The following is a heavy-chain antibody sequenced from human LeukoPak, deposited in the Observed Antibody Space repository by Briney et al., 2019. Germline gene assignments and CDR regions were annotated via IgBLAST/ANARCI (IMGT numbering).Heavy chain of an antibody. D-gene: IGHD1/OR15-1a*01. Sequence: PGGSLRLSCAASGVIFSSNGMHWVRQAPGKGLEWVAVIWYDGSNKYYADSVKGRFTISRDNSRNTLYLQMNSLRAEDTAVYYCARDLEQTDYWGQGTLVTVSS. CDR3: ARDLEQTDY. CDR1: GVIFSSNG. J-gene: IGHJ4*02. V-gene: IGHV3-33*01. CDR2: IWYDGSNK.